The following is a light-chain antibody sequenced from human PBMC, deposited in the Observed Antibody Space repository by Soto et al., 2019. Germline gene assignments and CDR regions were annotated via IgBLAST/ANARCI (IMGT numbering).Light chain of an antibody. CDR2: DAS. CDR3: QQYSSYSS. Sequence: DIQMTQSPFTLSASVGDRVTITRRASQSISGWLAWYQQKPGRAPNLLISDASSLESGVPSRFSGSGSGTEFTLTISGLQPDDFATYYCQQYSSYSSFCQGTKLEIK. V-gene: IGKV1-5*01. J-gene: IGKJ2*01. CDR1: QSISGW.